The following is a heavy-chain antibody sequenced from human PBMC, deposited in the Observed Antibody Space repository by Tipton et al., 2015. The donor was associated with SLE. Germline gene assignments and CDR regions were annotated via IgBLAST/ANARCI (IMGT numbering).Heavy chain of an antibody. D-gene: IGHD2-2*01. Sequence: GLVKPSETLSLTCTVSGGSITSSSYFWGWIRQSPGKGLEWIGNINTGGGTYRNPSLMSRVTISVDTSKTQFSLIVISVTAADTAVYYCARGCSSSTCEPFYYFGMDVWGQGTTVTVSS. CDR1: GGSITSSSYF. CDR3: ARGCSSSTCEPFYYFGMDV. CDR2: INTGGGT. J-gene: IGHJ6*02. V-gene: IGHV4-39*07.